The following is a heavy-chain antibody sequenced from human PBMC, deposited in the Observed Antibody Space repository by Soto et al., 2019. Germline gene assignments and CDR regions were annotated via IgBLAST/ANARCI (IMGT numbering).Heavy chain of an antibody. CDR3: AGWGGHDYNY. Sequence: GFLILSCGDCGFTVRSDGMNGGRQAPGKGLEWVCNINPDGNVGTYVDSVRGRFTTSRDNAKNSLYLQMNSLRADDTAVYFCAGWGGHDYNYWGQGIMVT. D-gene: IGHD4-4*01. J-gene: IGHJ4*02. CDR2: INPDGNVG. CDR1: GFTVRSDG. V-gene: IGHV3-7*03.